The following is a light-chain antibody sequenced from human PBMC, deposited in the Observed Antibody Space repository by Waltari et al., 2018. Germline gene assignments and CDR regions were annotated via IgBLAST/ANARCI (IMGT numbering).Light chain of an antibody. CDR3: QQYNNWPPLFT. CDR1: QSVSSN. CDR2: GAS. J-gene: IGKJ3*01. Sequence: EIVMTQSPATLSVSPGERATLSCRASQSVSSNLAWYQQKPGQSPRLLSYGASTRATGIPARFSGSGSGTEITLTISSMQSEDFAVYYCQQYNNWPPLFTFGPGTKVDIK. V-gene: IGKV3-15*01.